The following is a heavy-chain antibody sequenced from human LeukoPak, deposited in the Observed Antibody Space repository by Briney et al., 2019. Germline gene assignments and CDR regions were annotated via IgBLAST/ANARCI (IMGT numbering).Heavy chain of an antibody. D-gene: IGHD3-22*01. CDR2: INAGNGNT. CDR1: GYTFTSYA. J-gene: IGHJ4*02. Sequence: ASVKVSCKASGYTFTSYAMNWVRQAPGQRLEWMGWINAGNGNTKYSQKFQGRVTITRDTSASTAYMELRSLRSEDTAVYYCAREWGITMIVANRYLDYWGQGTLVTVSS. V-gene: IGHV1-3*01. CDR3: AREWGITMIVANRYLDY.